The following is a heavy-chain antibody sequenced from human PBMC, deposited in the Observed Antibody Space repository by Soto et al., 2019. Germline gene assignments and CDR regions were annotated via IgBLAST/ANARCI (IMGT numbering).Heavy chain of an antibody. J-gene: IGHJ4*01. V-gene: IGHV3-33*06. D-gene: IGHD2-21*01. CDR3: AKEVWALFTIGRAVDN. Sequence: GGSLRLSCAVSGFNFSKFGMYWVRQAPGKWLEWVAVICYDGSQKYYTDSVQGRFTISRDNSNNKLYLQMNSLIAEDTAVYYLAKEVWALFTIGRAVDNWGHGXLVTVYS. CDR2: ICYDGSQK. CDR1: GFNFSKFG.